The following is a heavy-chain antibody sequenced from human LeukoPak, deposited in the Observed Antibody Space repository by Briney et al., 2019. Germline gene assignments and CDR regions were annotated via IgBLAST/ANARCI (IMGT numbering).Heavy chain of an antibody. CDR3: ARVRGSWYFDY. D-gene: IGHD6-13*01. J-gene: IGHJ4*02. V-gene: IGHV4-39*01. CDR1: GXSISSSSYY. CDR2: IYHSGST. Sequence: PSETLSLTCTVSGXSISSSSYYWVWIRQPPGKGLEWIGSIYHSGSTYYKPSLKSRLTISVDTSKSQFSLDLRSVTAADTAVYYCARVRGSWYFDYWGQGTLVTVSS.